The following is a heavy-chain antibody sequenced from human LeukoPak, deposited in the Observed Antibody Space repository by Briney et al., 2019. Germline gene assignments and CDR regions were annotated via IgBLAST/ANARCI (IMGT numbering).Heavy chain of an antibody. CDR3: ARDWDGVAAAGTDWYFDL. CDR2: ISAYSGNT. J-gene: IGHJ2*01. D-gene: IGHD6-13*01. Sequence: GASVKVSCKASGYTFTSYGISWVRQAPEQGLEWMGWISAYSGNTNYAQKLQGRVTMTTDTSTSTAYMELRSLRSDDTAVYYCARDWDGVAAAGTDWYFDLWGRGTLVTVSS. V-gene: IGHV1-18*01. CDR1: GYTFTSYG.